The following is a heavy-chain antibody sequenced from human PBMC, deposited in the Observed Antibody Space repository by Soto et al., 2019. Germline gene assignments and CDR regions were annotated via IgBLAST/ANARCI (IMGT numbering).Heavy chain of an antibody. Sequence: SETLSLTCTVSGGSISSAGYNWSWIRQHPGKGLEWIGYIYYSGSTYYNPSLKSRVTLSVDTSKNQFSLKLSSVTAADTAVYYCARLGGSYAVPHFDYWGQGTLVTVSS. J-gene: IGHJ4*02. CDR2: IYYSGST. V-gene: IGHV4-31*03. CDR3: ARLGGSYAVPHFDY. D-gene: IGHD1-26*01. CDR1: GGSISSAGYN.